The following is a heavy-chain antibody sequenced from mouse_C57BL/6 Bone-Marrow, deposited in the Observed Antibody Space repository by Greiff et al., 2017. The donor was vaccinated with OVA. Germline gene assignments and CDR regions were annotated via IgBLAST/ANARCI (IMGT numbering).Heavy chain of an antibody. CDR1: GFSLSTFGMG. V-gene: IGHV8-8*01. Sequence: QVTLKESGPGILQPSQTLSLTCSFSGFSLSTFGMGVGWIRQPSGKGLEWLAHIWWDDDKYYTPALKSRLTISKDTSKHQVFLKIANVDTADTATYYGARIGYYGSSDVNYAMDDWGQGTSVTVSS. CDR3: ARIGYYGSSDVNYAMDD. CDR2: IWWDDDK. D-gene: IGHD1-1*01. J-gene: IGHJ4*01.